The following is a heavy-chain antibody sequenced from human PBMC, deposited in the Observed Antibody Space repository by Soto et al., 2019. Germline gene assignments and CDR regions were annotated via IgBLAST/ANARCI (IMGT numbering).Heavy chain of an antibody. J-gene: IGHJ4*02. CDR3: ARDGDNLGYDSSGYYPMYYFDY. V-gene: IGHV1-46*01. Sequence: ASVKVSCKASGYTFTSYYMHWVRQAPGQGLEWMGIINPSGGSTSYAQKFQGRATMTRYTSTSTVYMELSSLRSEDTAVYYCARDGDNLGYDSSGYYPMYYFDYWGQGTLVTVSS. CDR2: INPSGGST. D-gene: IGHD3-22*01. CDR1: GYTFTSYY.